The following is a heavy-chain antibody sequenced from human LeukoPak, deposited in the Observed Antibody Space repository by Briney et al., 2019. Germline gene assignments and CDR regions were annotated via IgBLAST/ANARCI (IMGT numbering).Heavy chain of an antibody. D-gene: IGHD1-26*01. Sequence: SETLSLTCTLSGDSISISTYYWGWIRHPPGKGLEWIGSISYSGSTYYNPSLKSRVTISLDTSKIQFSLKLNSVTAADTAVYYCARSIVGATSIPDYWGQGTLVTVSS. CDR3: ARSIVGATSIPDY. J-gene: IGHJ4*02. CDR1: GDSISISTYY. CDR2: ISYSGST. V-gene: IGHV4-39*01.